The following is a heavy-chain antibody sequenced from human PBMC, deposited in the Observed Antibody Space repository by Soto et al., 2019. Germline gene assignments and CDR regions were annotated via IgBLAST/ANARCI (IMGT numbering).Heavy chain of an antibody. V-gene: IGHV3-23*01. D-gene: IGHD3-22*01. CDR3: ARDFSPVPTSYEW. J-gene: IGHJ4*02. Sequence: GGSLRFSCAASGFTFSSYAMSLVRQAPGKGLECVSAISVSGGSTYYADSVKGRFTISRDNYKNTLYLQMNSLRAEDTAVYYSARDFSPVPTSYEWWGKGVMVTGSS. CDR1: GFTFSSYA. CDR2: ISVSGGST.